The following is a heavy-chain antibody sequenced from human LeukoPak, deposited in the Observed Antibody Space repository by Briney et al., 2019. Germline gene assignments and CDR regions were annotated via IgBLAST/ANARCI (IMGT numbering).Heavy chain of an antibody. CDR1: GFTFSSYS. CDR2: ISSSSSTI. Sequence: GGSLRLSCAASGFTFSSYSMNWVRQAPGKGLEWVSYISSSSSTIYYADSVKGRFTISRDNAKNSLYLQMNSLRAEDTAVYYCAGDKQDLSYYDSSGGDAFDIWGQGTMVTVSS. CDR3: AGDKQDLSYYDSSGGDAFDI. J-gene: IGHJ3*02. V-gene: IGHV3-48*01. D-gene: IGHD3-22*01.